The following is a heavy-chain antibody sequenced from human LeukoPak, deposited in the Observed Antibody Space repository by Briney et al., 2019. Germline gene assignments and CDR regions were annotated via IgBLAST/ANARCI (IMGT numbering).Heavy chain of an antibody. CDR2: INPNSGGT. V-gene: IGHV1-2*02. CDR3: AREQWLGREVDY. Sequence: ASVKVSCKASGYTFTGYYMHWVRQAPGQGLEWMGWINPNSGGTNYAQKFQGRVTMTRDTSISTAYMELSRPRSDDTAVYYCAREQWLGREVDYWGQGTLVTVSS. J-gene: IGHJ4*02. D-gene: IGHD6-19*01. CDR1: GYTFTGYY.